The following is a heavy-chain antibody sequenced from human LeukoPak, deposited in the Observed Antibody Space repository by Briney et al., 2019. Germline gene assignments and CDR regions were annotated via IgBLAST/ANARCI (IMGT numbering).Heavy chain of an antibody. Sequence: ASVKVSCKASGYTFTSYYMHWVRQAPGQGLEWMGIINPSGGSTSYAQKFQGRVTMTRDTSTSTVYMDLSSLRSEDTAVYYCARGSPNWVGATSHFDYWGQGTLVTVSS. CDR1: GYTFTSYY. CDR2: INPSGGST. CDR3: ARGSPNWVGATSHFDY. D-gene: IGHD1-26*01. J-gene: IGHJ4*02. V-gene: IGHV1-46*01.